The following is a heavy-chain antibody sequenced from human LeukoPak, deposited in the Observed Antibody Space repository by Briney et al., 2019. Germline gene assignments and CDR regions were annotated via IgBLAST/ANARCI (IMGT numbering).Heavy chain of an antibody. CDR3: ARDGALSSHYYYYYMDV. V-gene: IGHV1-2*02. Sequence: ASVKVSCKASGYTFTGYYMHWVRQAPGQGLEWMGWINPNSGGTNYAQKFQGRVTMTRDTSISTAYMELSRLRSDDTAVYYCARDGALSSHYYYYYMDVWGKGTTVTI. J-gene: IGHJ6*03. D-gene: IGHD3-16*01. CDR1: GYTFTGYY. CDR2: INPNSGGT.